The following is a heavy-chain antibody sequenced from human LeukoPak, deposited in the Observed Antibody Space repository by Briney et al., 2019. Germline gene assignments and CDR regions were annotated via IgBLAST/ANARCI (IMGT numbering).Heavy chain of an antibody. CDR2: IYYSGST. CDR1: GGSISSGGYY. V-gene: IGHV4-31*03. CDR3: ARQQQWLVLLYFDY. J-gene: IGHJ4*02. Sequence: SQTLSLTCTVSGGSISSGGYYWSWIRQHPGKGLEWIGYIYYSGSTYYNPSLKSRVTISVDTSKNQFSLKLSSVTAADTAVYYCARQQQWLVLLYFDYWGQGTLVTVSS. D-gene: IGHD6-19*01.